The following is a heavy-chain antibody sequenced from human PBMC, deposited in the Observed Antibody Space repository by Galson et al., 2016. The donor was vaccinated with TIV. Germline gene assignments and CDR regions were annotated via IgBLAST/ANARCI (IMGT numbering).Heavy chain of an antibody. CDR2: IKSKSDGGTI. D-gene: IGHD3-22*01. J-gene: IGHJ4*02. CDR3: TREGSSGYDLQQFDY. Sequence: SLRLSCAASGFSFSNAWMNWVRQAPGKGLEWVGRIKSKSDGGTIDYAAPVKDRFTISRDDSENTLYLQMNSLISEDTAGYYCTREGSSGYDLQQFDYWGQGTLVTVSS. V-gene: IGHV3-15*01. CDR1: GFSFSNAW.